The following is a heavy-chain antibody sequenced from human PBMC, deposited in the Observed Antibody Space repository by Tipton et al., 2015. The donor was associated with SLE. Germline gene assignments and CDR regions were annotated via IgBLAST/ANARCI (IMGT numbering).Heavy chain of an antibody. J-gene: IGHJ6*02. V-gene: IGHV4-39*07. Sequence: TLSLTCFVSGDYITSDIYYWGWIRQPPGKGLEWIGSVYDSGTTYYNPSLKSRVTISADTSKNQFSLRVNSVTSADTAVYYCARDWRGYYGSQAYYYYGMDVWGQGP. CDR1: GDYITSDIYY. CDR2: VYDSGTT. CDR3: ARDWRGYYGSQAYYYYGMDV. D-gene: IGHD3-10*01.